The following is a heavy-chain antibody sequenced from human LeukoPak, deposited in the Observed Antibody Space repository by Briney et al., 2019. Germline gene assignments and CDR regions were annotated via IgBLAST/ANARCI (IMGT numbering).Heavy chain of an antibody. CDR3: ARAPDYYFDL. CDR2: IRGGGSAI. CDR1: GFMLGSYE. V-gene: IGHV3-48*03. J-gene: IGHJ2*01. D-gene: IGHD4-11*01. Sequence: GGSLRLSCAASGFMLGSYEMNWVRQAPGKGLEWVSSIRGGGSAIYYADSVRGRFTISSDNAKNSLYLQMNSLSAEDTAVYYCARAPDYYFDLWGRGTLVTVSS.